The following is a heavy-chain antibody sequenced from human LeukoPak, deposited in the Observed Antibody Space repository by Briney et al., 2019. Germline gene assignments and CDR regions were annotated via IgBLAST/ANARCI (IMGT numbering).Heavy chain of an antibody. J-gene: IGHJ4*02. Sequence: GGSLRLSCAASGFTVNNYYMTWVRQAPGKGLECVSILYSGGMTYYADSVKGRFTISTDTSKNTVNLQMNSLRAEDTAIYYCARMFGGNYYGYYFDYWGQGSMLSVSS. CDR1: GFTVNNYY. CDR3: ARMFGGNYYGYYFDY. CDR2: LYSGGMT. D-gene: IGHD1-26*01. V-gene: IGHV3-53*01.